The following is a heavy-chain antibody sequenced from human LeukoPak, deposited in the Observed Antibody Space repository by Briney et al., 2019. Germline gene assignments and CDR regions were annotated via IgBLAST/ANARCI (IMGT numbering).Heavy chain of an antibody. V-gene: IGHV3-23*01. CDR1: GFTFSSYA. D-gene: IGHD3-9*01. CDR3: AKVLGVQLRYLDWLRSPFAPFDY. CDR2: ISGSGGST. Sequence: GGSLRLSCAASGFTFSSYAMSWVRQAPGKGLEWVSAISGSGGSTYYADSVKGRFTISRDNSKNTLYLQMNSLRAEDTAVYYCAKVLGVQLRYLDWLRSPFAPFDYWGQGTLVTVSS. J-gene: IGHJ4*02.